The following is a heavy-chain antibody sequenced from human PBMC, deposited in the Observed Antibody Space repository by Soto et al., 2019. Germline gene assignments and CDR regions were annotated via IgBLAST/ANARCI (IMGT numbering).Heavy chain of an antibody. CDR3: AKKGEIVYYYYGMDV. D-gene: IGHD2-15*01. CDR1: GGSISSYY. V-gene: IGHV4-4*07. Sequence: PSETLSLTCTVSGGSISSYYWSWIRQPSWKGLEWIGRIYTSGSTNYNPSLKSRVTISVDTSKNQFSLKLSSVTAADTAVYYCAKKGEIVYYYYGMDVWGQGTTVTVSS. J-gene: IGHJ6*02. CDR2: IYTSGST.